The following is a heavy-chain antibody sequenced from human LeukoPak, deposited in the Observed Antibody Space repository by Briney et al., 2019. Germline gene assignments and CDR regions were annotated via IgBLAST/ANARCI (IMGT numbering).Heavy chain of an antibody. J-gene: IGHJ4*02. CDR3: ARHVWHVGSPYYFDY. CDR2: IYYSGST. Sequence: PSETLSLTCTVSGGSISSYYWSWIRQPPGKGLEWIGYIYYSGSTNYNPSLKSRVTISVDTSKNQFSLKLSSVTAADTAVYYCARHVWHVGSPYYFDYWGQGTLVTVSS. V-gene: IGHV4-59*08. CDR1: GGSISSYY. D-gene: IGHD3-16*01.